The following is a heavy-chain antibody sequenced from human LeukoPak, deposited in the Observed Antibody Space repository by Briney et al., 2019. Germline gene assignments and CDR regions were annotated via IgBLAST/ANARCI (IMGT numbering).Heavy chain of an antibody. CDR1: GYTFTSYD. Sequence: GASVKVSCKASGYTFTSYDINWVRQATGQGLEWTGWMNPNSGNTGYAQKFQGRVTMTRNTSISTAYMELSSLRSEDTAVYYCAREVGYCSSTSCYLNYYYYYYMDVWGKGTTVTVSS. J-gene: IGHJ6*03. D-gene: IGHD2-2*01. CDR3: AREVGYCSSTSCYLNYYYYYYMDV. V-gene: IGHV1-8*01. CDR2: MNPNSGNT.